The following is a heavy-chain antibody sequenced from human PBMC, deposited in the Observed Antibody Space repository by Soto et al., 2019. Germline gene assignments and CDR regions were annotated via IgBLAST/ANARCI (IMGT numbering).Heavy chain of an antibody. CDR2: IYYSGST. CDR1: GGSISSGDYY. V-gene: IGHV4-30-4*01. CDR3: ARDTGVAASDYYYYGMDV. Sequence: SETLSLTCTVSGGSISSGDYYWSWIRQPPGKGLEWIGYIYYSGSTYYNPSLESRVTISVDTSKNQFSLKLSSVTAADTAVYYCARDTGVAASDYYYYGMDVWGQGTTVTAP. J-gene: IGHJ6*02. D-gene: IGHD6-6*01.